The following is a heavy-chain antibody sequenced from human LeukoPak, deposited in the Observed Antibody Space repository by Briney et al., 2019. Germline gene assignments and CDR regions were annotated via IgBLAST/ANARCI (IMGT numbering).Heavy chain of an antibody. CDR2: INPSGGST. J-gene: IGHJ4*02. D-gene: IGHD3-16*01. Sequence: ASVKDSCTASGYTFTSYYMHWVRQAPGQGLEWMGIINPSGGSTSYAQKFQGRVTMTRDTSTSTVYMELSSLRSEDTAVYYCARGVSKSFGRYLFDYWGQGTLVTVSS. CDR1: GYTFTSYY. CDR3: ARGVSKSFGRYLFDY. V-gene: IGHV1-46*01.